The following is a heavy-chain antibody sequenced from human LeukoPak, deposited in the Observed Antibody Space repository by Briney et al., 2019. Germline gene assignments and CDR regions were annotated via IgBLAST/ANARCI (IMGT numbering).Heavy chain of an antibody. CDR1: GGSISSSSYY. Sequence: PSETLSLTCTVSGGSISSSSYYWGWVRQSPGKGLEWIGSIFYNGDTYYDPSLKSRISISIDTSKNQFSLNLNSMTAADSGVYYCARHFRFIGFGELLAFDTWGQGTRVIVSS. CDR3: ARHFRFIGFGELLAFDT. J-gene: IGHJ4*02. V-gene: IGHV4-39*01. CDR2: IFYNGDT. D-gene: IGHD3-10*01.